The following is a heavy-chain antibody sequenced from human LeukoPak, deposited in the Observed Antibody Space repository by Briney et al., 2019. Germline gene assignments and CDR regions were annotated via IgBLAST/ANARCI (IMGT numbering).Heavy chain of an antibody. J-gene: IGHJ4*02. CDR1: GYTFTNYY. D-gene: IGHD1-26*01. CDR2: INPNSGGT. Sequence: ASVKVSCKASGYTFTNYYLHWVRQAPGQGLEWMGWINPNSGGTNSAQKFQGRVTMTRDTSISTAYMELSRLTSDDTAVYYCARHPYSGSYHFDYWGQGTLVTVSS. CDR3: ARHPYSGSYHFDY. V-gene: IGHV1-2*02.